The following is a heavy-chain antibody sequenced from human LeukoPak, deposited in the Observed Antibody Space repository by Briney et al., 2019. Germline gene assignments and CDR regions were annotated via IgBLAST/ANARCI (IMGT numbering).Heavy chain of an antibody. D-gene: IGHD4-23*01. CDR1: GFTVSSSF. J-gene: IGHJ3*02. V-gene: IGHV3-53*01. CDR2: IHRDDKT. Sequence: GGSLRLSCAASGFTVSSSFIYWVRRAPGKGLEWVSFIHRDDKTYYADSVKGRFTISRDNSKNTLYLQMNSLRAEDTAVYYCAKSPTLLDYGGERYAFDIWGQGTMVTVSS. CDR3: AKSPTLLDYGGERYAFDI.